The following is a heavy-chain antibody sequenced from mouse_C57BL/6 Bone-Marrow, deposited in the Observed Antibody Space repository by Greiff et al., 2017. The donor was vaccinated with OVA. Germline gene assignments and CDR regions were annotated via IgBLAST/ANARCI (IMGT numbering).Heavy chain of an antibody. CDR2: ISGGGGNT. J-gene: IGHJ2*01. CDR3: ARHGRYSGGFDD. V-gene: IGHV5-9*01. CDR1: GFTFSSYT. Sequence: EVMLVESGGGLVKPGGSLKLSCAASGFTFSSYTMSWVRQTPEKRLEWVATISGGGGNTYYPDSVKGRFTISRDNAKNTLYLQMSSLRSEDTALYYCARHGRYSGGFDDWGQGTTLTVSS.